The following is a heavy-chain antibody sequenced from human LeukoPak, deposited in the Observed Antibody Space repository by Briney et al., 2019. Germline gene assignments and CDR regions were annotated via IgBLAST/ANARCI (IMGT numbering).Heavy chain of an antibody. Sequence: PSETLSLTCTVSGGSISSSRYYWGWIRQPPGKGLEWIGSIYYSGSTYYNPSLKSRVTISVDTSKNQFSLKLSSVTAADTAVYYCARPSGPQWLGHCYYYGMDVWGQGTTVTVSS. D-gene: IGHD6-19*01. J-gene: IGHJ6*02. CDR3: ARPSGPQWLGHCYYYGMDV. V-gene: IGHV4-39*07. CDR1: GGSISSSRYY. CDR2: IYYSGST.